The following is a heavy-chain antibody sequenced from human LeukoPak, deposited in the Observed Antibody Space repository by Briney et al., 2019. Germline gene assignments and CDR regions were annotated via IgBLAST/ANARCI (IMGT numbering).Heavy chain of an antibody. CDR2: INPNSGGT. J-gene: IGHJ5*02. V-gene: IGHV1-2*02. D-gene: IGHD2-2*01. CDR3: ARGGLNCSSTSCYARDNWFDP. CDR1: GYTFTGYY. Sequence: ASVKVSCKASGYTFTGYYMHWVRQAPGQGLEWMGWINPNSGGTNYAQKFQGRVTMTRDTSISTAYMGLSRLRSDDTAVYYCARGGLNCSSTSCYARDNWFDPWGQGTLVTVSS.